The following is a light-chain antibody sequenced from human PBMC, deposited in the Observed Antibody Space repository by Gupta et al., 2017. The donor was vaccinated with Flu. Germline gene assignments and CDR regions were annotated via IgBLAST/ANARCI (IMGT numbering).Light chain of an antibody. CDR1: QNVSSS. V-gene: IGKV3-15*01. CDR2: TAS. Sequence: SPVTLSVSPGERATRSCRDSQNVSSSLAWYQQKPGQAPRLIIHTASNRAAGIPDRFSGSGSGTDFNLTISSLQSEDVGVYYGQQDISLRTFGQGTLLEIK. CDR3: QQDISLRT. J-gene: IGKJ2*01.